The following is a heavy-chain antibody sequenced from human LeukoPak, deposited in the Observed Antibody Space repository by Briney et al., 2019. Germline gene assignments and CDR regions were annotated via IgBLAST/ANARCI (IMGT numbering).Heavy chain of an antibody. CDR1: GFAFSSYA. Sequence: PGGSLRLSCAASGFAFSSYAMSWVRQAPGKGLEWVSSISGSGDTTYYADSVKGRFTISRDDSKDTAFLHMDSLKTDDTALYYCTRDRGTYNWFDPWGQGTLVTVSS. V-gene: IGHV3-23*01. CDR2: ISGSGDTT. CDR3: TRDRGTYNWFDP. J-gene: IGHJ5*02. D-gene: IGHD2-15*01.